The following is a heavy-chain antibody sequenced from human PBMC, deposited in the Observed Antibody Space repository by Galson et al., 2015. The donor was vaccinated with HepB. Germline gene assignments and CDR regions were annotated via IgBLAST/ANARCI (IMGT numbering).Heavy chain of an antibody. D-gene: IGHD3-10*01. J-gene: IGHJ4*02. CDR3: ARRTIEFGELSPHFDY. V-gene: IGHV4-39*01. Sequence: ETLSLTCTVSGGSISSSSYYWGWIRQPPGKGLEWIGSIYYSGSTYYNPSLKSRVTISVDTSKNQFSLKLSSVTAADTAVYYCARRTIEFGELSPHFDYWGQGTLVTVSS. CDR1: GGSISSSSYY. CDR2: IYYSGST.